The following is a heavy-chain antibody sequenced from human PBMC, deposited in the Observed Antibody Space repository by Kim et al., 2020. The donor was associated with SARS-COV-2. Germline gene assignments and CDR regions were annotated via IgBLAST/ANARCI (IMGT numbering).Heavy chain of an antibody. Sequence: GGSLRLSCAASGFTFSDYYMSWIRQAPGKGLEWVSYISSSSSYTNYADSVKGRFTISRDNAKNSLYLQMNSLRAEDTAVYYCARALVSYCSSTSCYGRLYYYYGMDVWGQGTTVTVSS. CDR3: ARALVSYCSSTSCYGRLYYYYGMDV. J-gene: IGHJ6*02. CDR1: GFTFSDYY. V-gene: IGHV3-11*05. CDR2: ISSSSSYT. D-gene: IGHD2-2*01.